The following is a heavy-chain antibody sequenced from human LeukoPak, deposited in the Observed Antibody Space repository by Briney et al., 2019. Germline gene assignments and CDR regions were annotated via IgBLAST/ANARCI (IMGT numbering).Heavy chain of an antibody. V-gene: IGHV3-21*01. J-gene: IGHJ6*03. CDR3: ARGQHSSSPPGNYYYYYMDV. CDR2: ITGSVNYI. CDR1: GFTFSTYT. Sequence: GGSLRLSCAASGFTFSTYTMNWVRQAPGRGLEWVSSITGSVNYIYYADSVKGRFTISRDNAKNSLYLQMNSLRAEDTAVYYCARGQHSSSPPGNYYYYYMDVWGKGTTVIVSS. D-gene: IGHD6-13*01.